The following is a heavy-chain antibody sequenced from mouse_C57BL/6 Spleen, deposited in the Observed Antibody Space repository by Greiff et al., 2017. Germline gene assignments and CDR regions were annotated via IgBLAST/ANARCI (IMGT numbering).Heavy chain of an antibody. CDR2: ISSGGSYT. J-gene: IGHJ2*01. CDR3: ARHVETGTYYFDY. V-gene: IGHV5-6*01. CDR1: GFTFSSYG. D-gene: IGHD4-1*01. Sequence: EVKVVESGGDLVKPGGSLKLSCAASGFTFSSYGMSWVRQTPDKRLEWVATISSGGSYTYYPDSVKGRFTISRDNAKNTLYLQMSSLKSEDTAMYYCARHVETGTYYFDYWGQGTTLTVSS.